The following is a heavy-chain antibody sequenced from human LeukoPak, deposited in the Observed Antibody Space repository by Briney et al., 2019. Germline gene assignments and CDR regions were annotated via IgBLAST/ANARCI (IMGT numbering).Heavy chain of an antibody. J-gene: IGHJ3*02. CDR2: IYTSGST. CDR3: ARSVVVTLFDAFDI. D-gene: IGHD2-21*02. CDR1: GGSISSYY. V-gene: IGHV4-4*07. Sequence: PSETLSLTCTVSGGSISSYYWSWIRQPAGKGLEWIGRIYTSGSTNYNPSLKSRVTMPVDTSKNQFSLKLSSVAAADTAVYYCARSVVVTLFDAFDIWGQGTMVTVSS.